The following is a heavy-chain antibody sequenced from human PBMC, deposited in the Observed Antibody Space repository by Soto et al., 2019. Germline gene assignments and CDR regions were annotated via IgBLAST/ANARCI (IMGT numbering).Heavy chain of an antibody. CDR1: GYTFTSYY. CDR3: ARDNRDGRGYYYPVN. D-gene: IGHD3-22*01. CDR2: IKTSSGSA. J-gene: IGHJ4*02. V-gene: IGHV1-46*01. Sequence: QVQLVQSGAEVKKPGASVRVSCKASGYTFTSYYMHWVRQAPGQGLEWMGVIKTSSGSASYAEMFQDRVTLTRDTSTSTVYMLLSSLRSDDTAMYYCARDNRDGRGYYYPVNLGQGTLVPVSS.